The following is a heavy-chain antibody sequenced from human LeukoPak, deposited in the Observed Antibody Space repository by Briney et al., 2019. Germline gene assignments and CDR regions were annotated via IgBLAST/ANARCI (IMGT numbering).Heavy chain of an antibody. V-gene: IGHV1-18*01. CDR2: ISAYNGNT. J-gene: IGHJ4*02. CDR1: GYTFTSYG. Sequence: ASVKVSCKASGYTFTSYGISWVRQAPGQGLEWMGWISAYNGNTNYAQKLQGRVTMTTDTSTSTAYMELRSLRSDDTAVYYCARAEIVVVPAAFDYWGQGTLVTVSS. CDR3: ARAEIVVVPAAFDY. D-gene: IGHD2-2*01.